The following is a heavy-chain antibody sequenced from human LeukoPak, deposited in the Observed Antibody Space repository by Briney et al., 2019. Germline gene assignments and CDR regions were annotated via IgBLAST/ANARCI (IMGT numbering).Heavy chain of an antibody. CDR3: ASGVVVTLSGFDY. CDR1: GFTFNDYA. D-gene: IGHD2-21*02. Sequence: GESLRLSCVVSGFTFNDYAMSWVRQAPGKGLEWVLTISGSGRRIDYADSVKGRLTISRDNSKNTLYLQMNSLRAEDTAVYYCASGVVVTLSGFDYWGQGTLVTVSS. V-gene: IGHV3-23*01. J-gene: IGHJ4*02. CDR2: ISGSGRRI.